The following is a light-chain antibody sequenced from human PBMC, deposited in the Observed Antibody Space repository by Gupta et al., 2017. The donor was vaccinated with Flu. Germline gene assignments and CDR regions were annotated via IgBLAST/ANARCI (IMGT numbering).Light chain of an antibody. V-gene: IGLV2-14*01. CDR1: SGDIGNYNY. CDR2: EVS. Sequence: QSALTQPASMSGSPGQSITLSCTGSSGDIGNYNYVSWYQQHPGKAPKLMIYEVSNRPSGVSNRFSGSKSGNTASLTISGLQTEDEARYFCSSFTVSSALWMFGEGTQLTV. CDR3: SSFTVSSALWM. J-gene: IGLJ3*02.